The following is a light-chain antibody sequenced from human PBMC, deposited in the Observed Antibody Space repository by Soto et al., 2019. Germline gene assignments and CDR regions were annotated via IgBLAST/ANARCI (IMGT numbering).Light chain of an antibody. CDR3: QQFSSYPLT. CDR2: DAS. V-gene: IGKV3-20*01. J-gene: IGKJ4*01. CDR1: QSVSSDY. Sequence: EIVLTQSPNTLSLSPGEGATLSCRASQSVSSDYLVWYQQKPGQAPRLLIYDASSRATGIPDRFSGGGSGTDFTLTISRLEPEDFAVYYCQQFSSYPLTFGGGTKV.